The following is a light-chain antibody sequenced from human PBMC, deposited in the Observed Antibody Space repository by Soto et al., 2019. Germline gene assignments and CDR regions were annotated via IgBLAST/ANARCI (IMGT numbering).Light chain of an antibody. CDR2: AAS. J-gene: IGKJ1*01. CDR3: QHLNSYRT. Sequence: IQWTQSPSSLSASVGDRVTITCRASQDISSYLAWYQQKPGKAPKLLIHAASTLQSGVPSRFSGSGSGTDFTLTISSLQPEDFATYYCQHLNSYRTFGQGTKVDIK. V-gene: IGKV1-9*01. CDR1: QDISSY.